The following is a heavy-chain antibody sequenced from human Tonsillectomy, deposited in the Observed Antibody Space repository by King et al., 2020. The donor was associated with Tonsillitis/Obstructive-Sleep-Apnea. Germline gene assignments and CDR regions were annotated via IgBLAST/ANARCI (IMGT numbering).Heavy chain of an antibody. V-gene: IGHV4-39*01. Sequence: QLQESGPGLVKPSETLSLTCTVSGASIPSSSYYWGWIRQPPGKGLEWIGSIYYSGTTNYNPSLKSRVTISVDTSKNQFSLKLSSVTAAVTAVFYCAGPRFNTGGEAFYLWGRGTMFTVSS. D-gene: IGHD1-14*01. CDR1: GASIPSSSYY. CDR3: AGPRFNTGGEAFYL. J-gene: IGHJ3*01. CDR2: IYYSGTT.